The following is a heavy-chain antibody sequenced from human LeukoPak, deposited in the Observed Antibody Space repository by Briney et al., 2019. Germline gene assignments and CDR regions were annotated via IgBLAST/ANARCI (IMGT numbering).Heavy chain of an antibody. CDR1: GFTFSIYG. CDR3: AKVGNDYYDSSGYYYNEFDY. D-gene: IGHD3-22*01. J-gene: IGHJ4*02. CDR2: IAEDGKTT. V-gene: IGHV3-30*18. Sequence: PGGSLRLSCAASGFTFSIYGMHWVRQAPGKGLEWVAVIAEDGKTTYYADSVKGRFTISRDNSRNTLYLQMNSLRAEDTAVYYCAKVGNDYYDSSGYYYNEFDYWGQGTLVTVSS.